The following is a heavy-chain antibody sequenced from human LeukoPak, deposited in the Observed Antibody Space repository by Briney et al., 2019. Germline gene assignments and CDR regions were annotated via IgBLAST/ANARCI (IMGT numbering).Heavy chain of an antibody. D-gene: IGHD3-22*01. CDR3: ARRYYDSSGSHAYDI. CDR2: ISSSSTYI. Sequence: GGSLRLSCAASGFSFSSYSMNWVRQAPGKGLEWVSSISSSSTYIYYADSVKGRFTISRDNAKNSLYLQMDSLRAEDTAVYYCARRYYDSSGSHAYDIWGQGTMVTVSS. J-gene: IGHJ3*02. CDR1: GFSFSSYS. V-gene: IGHV3-21*01.